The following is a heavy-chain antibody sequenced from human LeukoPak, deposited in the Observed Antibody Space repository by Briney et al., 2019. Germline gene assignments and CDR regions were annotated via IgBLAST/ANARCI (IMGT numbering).Heavy chain of an antibody. D-gene: IGHD6-19*01. Sequence: SETLSLTCTVSGGSISSYYWSWIRQPPGKGLEWIGYIYYGGSTNYNPSLKSRVTISVDTSKNQFSLKLSSVTAADTAVYYCARGSSGWYSARYNWFDPWGQGTLVTVSS. J-gene: IGHJ5*02. CDR1: GGSISSYY. CDR2: IYYGGST. CDR3: ARGSSGWYSARYNWFDP. V-gene: IGHV4-59*01.